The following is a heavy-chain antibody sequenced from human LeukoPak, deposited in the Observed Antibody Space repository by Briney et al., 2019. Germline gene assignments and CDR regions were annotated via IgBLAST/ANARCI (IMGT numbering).Heavy chain of an antibody. CDR1: GFTFDDYA. D-gene: IGHD6-6*01. V-gene: IGHV3-9*01. Sequence: TGGSLRLSCAASGFTFDDYAMHWVRQAPGKGLEWVSGISWNSGTIYYADSVKGRFTISRDNAKNSLYLQMNSLRAEDTAVYYCARDILGKERSSSEYGYWGQGTLVTVSS. J-gene: IGHJ4*02. CDR3: ARDILGKERSSSEYGY. CDR2: ISWNSGTI.